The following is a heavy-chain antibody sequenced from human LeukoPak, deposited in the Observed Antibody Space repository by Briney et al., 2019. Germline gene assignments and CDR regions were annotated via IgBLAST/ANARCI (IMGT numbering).Heavy chain of an antibody. J-gene: IGHJ4*02. CDR3: AKGGKWDVTPFDY. CDR1: GFAFSSYS. D-gene: IGHD1-26*01. CDR2: ISSSTSYI. Sequence: TGGSLRLSCAASGFAFSSYSMNWVRQAPGKGLEWVSSISSSTSYIYYADSVKGRFTISRDNAKSSLYLQMSSLRAEDTAVYYCAKGGKWDVTPFDYWGQGTLVTVSS. V-gene: IGHV3-21*01.